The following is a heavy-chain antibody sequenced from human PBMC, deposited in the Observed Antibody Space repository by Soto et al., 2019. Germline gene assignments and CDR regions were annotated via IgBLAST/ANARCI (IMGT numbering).Heavy chain of an antibody. Sequence: SETLSLTCTVSGGSISSGGYYWSWIRQHPGKGLEWIGYIYYSGSTYYNPSLKSRVTISVDTSKNQFSLKLSSVTAADTAVYYCARGRTIFGVVNFDYWGQGTPVTVSS. J-gene: IGHJ4*02. CDR3: ARGRTIFGVVNFDY. CDR1: GGSISSGGYY. V-gene: IGHV4-31*03. D-gene: IGHD3-3*01. CDR2: IYYSGST.